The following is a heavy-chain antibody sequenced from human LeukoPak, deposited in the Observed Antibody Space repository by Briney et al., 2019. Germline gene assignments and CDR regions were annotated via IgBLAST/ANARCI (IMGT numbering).Heavy chain of an antibody. J-gene: IGHJ4*02. CDR3: ARSGVATCHY. Sequence: PGGSLRLSCQASGFTFSNYAMSWIRQAPGKGLEWVSSINPNDDGRSFFANFVGGRSTISRDDSRRAVYLQMNNLRDEDTAVYYCARSGVATCHYWGQGILVTVSS. CDR2: INPNDDGRS. V-gene: IGHV3-23*01. CDR1: GFTFSNYA. D-gene: IGHD2-15*01.